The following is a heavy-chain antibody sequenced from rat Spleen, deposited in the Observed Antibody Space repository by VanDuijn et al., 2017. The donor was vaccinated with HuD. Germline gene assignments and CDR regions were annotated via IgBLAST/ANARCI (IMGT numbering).Heavy chain of an antibody. CDR1: GFSLSNYG. V-gene: IGHV2-13*01. J-gene: IGHJ2*01. CDR2: IWSNGGT. Sequence: QVQLKESGPGLVQPSQTLSLTCTVSGFSLSNYGVIWVRQPPGKGLEWMAVIWSNGGTDYNSAIKSRLSISRDTSKSQVFLKMNSLQTEDTAMYFCARSGGYYSSYIWDYWGQGVMVTVSS. D-gene: IGHD1-2*01. CDR3: ARSGGYYSSYIWDY.